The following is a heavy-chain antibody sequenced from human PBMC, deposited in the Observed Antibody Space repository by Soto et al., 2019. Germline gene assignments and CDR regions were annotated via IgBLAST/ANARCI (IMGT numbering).Heavy chain of an antibody. D-gene: IGHD3-3*01. J-gene: IGHJ6*02. V-gene: IGHV1-18*01. CDR3: ARDGYDFWSGYSATDGMDA. CDR1: GYTFTSYG. Sequence: ASVKVSCKASGYTFTSYGISWVRQAPGQGLEWMGWISAYNGNTNYAQKLLGRVTMTTDTSTSTAYMELRSLRSDDTAVYYCARDGYDFWSGYSATDGMDAWGQGTTVTVSS. CDR2: ISAYNGNT.